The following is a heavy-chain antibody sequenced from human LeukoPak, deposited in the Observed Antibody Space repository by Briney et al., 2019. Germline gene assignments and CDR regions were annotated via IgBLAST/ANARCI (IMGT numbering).Heavy chain of an antibody. D-gene: IGHD4-17*01. J-gene: IGHJ4*02. CDR3: ARGPTMTTDY. CDR1: GGSINNYY. CDR2: IFYSGGT. V-gene: IGHV4-59*01. Sequence: SETLSLTCTVSGGSINNYYWNWMRQPPGKGLEWIGYIFYSGGTSYNPSLKSRVTVSLDSSKNQFSLNMRSVTAADTAVYYCARGPTMTTDYWGQGILVTVSS.